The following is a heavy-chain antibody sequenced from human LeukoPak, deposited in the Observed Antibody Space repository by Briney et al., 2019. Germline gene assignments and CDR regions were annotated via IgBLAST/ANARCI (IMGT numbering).Heavy chain of an antibody. J-gene: IGHJ3*02. Sequence: GGSLRLSCAASGFTFSSSWMSWVRQAPGKGLEWVANIKQDGSETYYVDSVRGRFTISRDNAKNSLYLQMNSLRAEDTAVYYCARGGSTYYYDSSGYYDIWGQGTMVTVSS. CDR3: ARGGSTYYYDSSGYYDI. CDR2: IKQDGSET. D-gene: IGHD3-22*01. V-gene: IGHV3-7*03. CDR1: GFTFSSSW.